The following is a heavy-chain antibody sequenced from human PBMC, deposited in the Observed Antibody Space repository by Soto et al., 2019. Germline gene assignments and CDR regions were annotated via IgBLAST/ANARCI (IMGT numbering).Heavy chain of an antibody. CDR2: IYYNGNT. V-gene: IGHV4-30-4*01. D-gene: IGHD2-2*01. J-gene: IGHJ4*02. Sequence: SETLSLTCTVSGGSVNSGKYYWSWIRQTPGKGLEWIGNIYYNGNTYYNPSLKSRVTISVDTSKNQFSLKLSSVTAADTAVYYCARVPDYWGQGILVTVSS. CDR3: ARVPDY. CDR1: GGSVNSGKYY.